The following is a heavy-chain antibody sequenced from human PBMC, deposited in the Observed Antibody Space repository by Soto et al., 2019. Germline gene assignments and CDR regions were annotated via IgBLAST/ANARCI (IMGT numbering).Heavy chain of an antibody. Sequence: QVQLVQSGAEVKKPGASVKVSCKASGYTFTSYYMHWVRQAPGQGLEWMGIINPSGGSTSYAQKFQGRVTMTRDTSTSAVYMELSSLRSEDTAVYYCARDLYYGSGSYPVDYWGQGTLVTVSS. J-gene: IGHJ4*02. V-gene: IGHV1-46*03. CDR1: GYTFTSYY. CDR2: INPSGGST. CDR3: ARDLYYGSGSYPVDY. D-gene: IGHD3-10*01.